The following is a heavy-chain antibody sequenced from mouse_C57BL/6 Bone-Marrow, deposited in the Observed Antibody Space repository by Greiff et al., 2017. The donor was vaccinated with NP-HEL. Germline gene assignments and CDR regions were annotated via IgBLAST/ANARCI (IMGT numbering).Heavy chain of an antibody. CDR2: ISSGRSTI. CDR3: ARRGYYGSSWYVDV. CDR1: GFTFSDYG. Sequence: EVKLMESGGGLVKPGGSLKLSCAASGFTFSDYGMHWVRQAPEKGLEWVAYISSGRSTIYYADTVKGRFTLTRDNAKNTLFLQMTSLRAEDTAMCYCARRGYYGSSWYVDVWGTGTTVTVSS. V-gene: IGHV5-17*01. D-gene: IGHD1-1*01. J-gene: IGHJ1*03.